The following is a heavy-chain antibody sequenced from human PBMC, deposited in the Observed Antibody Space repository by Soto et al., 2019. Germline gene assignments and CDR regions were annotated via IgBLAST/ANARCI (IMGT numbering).Heavy chain of an antibody. Sequence: SETLSLTCTVSGGSISGYYWSWIRRPPGKGLEFIGNVYYSGNTNYNPSLKSRVTMSVDTSKNQFSLKLRSVTVADTAVYYCARGSGSTFDYWGQGTLVTGSS. D-gene: IGHD3-10*01. CDR3: ARGSGSTFDY. J-gene: IGHJ4*02. CDR1: GGSISGYY. V-gene: IGHV4-59*01. CDR2: VYYSGNT.